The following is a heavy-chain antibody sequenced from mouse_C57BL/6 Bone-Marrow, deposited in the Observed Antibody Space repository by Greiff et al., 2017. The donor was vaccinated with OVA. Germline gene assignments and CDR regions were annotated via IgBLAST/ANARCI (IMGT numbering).Heavy chain of an antibody. J-gene: IGHJ2*01. CDR3: ARGDYPYYFDY. CDR1: GYSFTSYY. CDR2: IYPGSGNT. V-gene: IGHV1-66*01. D-gene: IGHD2-4*01. Sequence: QVQLKQSGPELVKPGASVKISCKASGYSFTSYYIHWVKQRPGQGLEWIGWIYPGSGNTKYNEKFKGKATLTADTSSSTAYMQISSLTSEDSAVYYCARGDYPYYFDYWGQGTTLTVSS.